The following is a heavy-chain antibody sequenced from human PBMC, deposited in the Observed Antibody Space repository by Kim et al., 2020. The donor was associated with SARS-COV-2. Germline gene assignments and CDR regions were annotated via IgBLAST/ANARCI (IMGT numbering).Heavy chain of an antibody. J-gene: IGHJ3*02. CDR3: ASRGVRGVIGAFDI. Sequence: SPAFQGQVTISADKSISTAYLQWSSLKASDTAMYYCASRGVRGVIGAFDIWGQGTMVTVSS. V-gene: IGHV5-51*01. D-gene: IGHD3-10*01.